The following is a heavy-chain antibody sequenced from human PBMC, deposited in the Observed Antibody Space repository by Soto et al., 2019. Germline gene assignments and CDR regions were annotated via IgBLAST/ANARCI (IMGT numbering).Heavy chain of an antibody. CDR3: ARDESTTAYHWFDP. J-gene: IGHJ5*02. CDR2: ISSSGSTI. D-gene: IGHD4-4*01. Sequence: PGGSLRLSCAASGFTFSDYYMSWIRQAPGKGLEWVSYISSSGSTIYYADSVKGRFTISRDNAKNSLYLQMNSLRAEDTAVYYCARDESTTAYHWFDPWGQGTLVTVSS. CDR1: GFTFSDYY. V-gene: IGHV3-11*01.